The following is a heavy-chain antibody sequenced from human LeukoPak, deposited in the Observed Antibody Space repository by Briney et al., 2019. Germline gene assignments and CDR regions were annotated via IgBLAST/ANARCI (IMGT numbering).Heavy chain of an antibody. CDR2: ISGDGART. CDR3: AKTVVVITFRFDS. Sequence: GGSLRLSCAASRFTFSSYAMSWVRQAPGKGLEWVSAISGDGARTYYADSVKGRFTISRDNSKNTLDLQMNSLRAEDTATYYCAKTVVVITFRFDSWGQGSLVTVSS. D-gene: IGHD2-21*01. J-gene: IGHJ4*02. CDR1: RFTFSSYA. V-gene: IGHV3-23*01.